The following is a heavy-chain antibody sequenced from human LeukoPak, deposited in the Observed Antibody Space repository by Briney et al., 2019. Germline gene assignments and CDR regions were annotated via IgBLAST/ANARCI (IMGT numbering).Heavy chain of an antibody. V-gene: IGHV3-21*01. CDR2: ISASSTYT. J-gene: IGHJ3*02. Sequence: GGSLRLSCVGSDNSFNSYIINWVRQAPGKGLEWVSSISASSTYTYSADSVKGRFTISRDSAKKSVYLQMDSLRAEDTAMYYCARAAVVNRPYFAFDIWGQGTMVTVSS. D-gene: IGHD2-2*01. CDR1: DNSFNSYI. CDR3: ARAAVVNRPYFAFDI.